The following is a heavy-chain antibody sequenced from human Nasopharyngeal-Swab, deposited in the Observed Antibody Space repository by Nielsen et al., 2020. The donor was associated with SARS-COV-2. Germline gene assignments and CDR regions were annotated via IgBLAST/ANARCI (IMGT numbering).Heavy chain of an antibody. CDR3: ARVSGFGELLYYYYMDV. CDR1: GFTVSSNY. D-gene: IGHD3-10*01. V-gene: IGHV3-66*01. CDR2: IYSGGST. Sequence: ETLSLTCAASGFTVSSNYMSWVRQAPGKGLEWVSVIYSGGSTYYADSVKGRFTISRDNSKNTLYLQMNSLRAEDTAVYYCARVSGFGELLYYYYMDVWGKGTTVTVSS. J-gene: IGHJ6*03.